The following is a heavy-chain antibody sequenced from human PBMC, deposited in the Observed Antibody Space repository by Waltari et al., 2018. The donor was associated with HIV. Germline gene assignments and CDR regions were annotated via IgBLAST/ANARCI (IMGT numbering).Heavy chain of an antibody. Sequence: QVQLVQSGAEVKKPGSSVKVSCKASGGTFSSYAISWVRQAPGQGLEWVGGSIPSLGTANYAQKFQGRVTFTADESTTTAYMELSSLRSEDTAVYYCARGYYDSSGYYSYYFDYWGQGTLVTVSS. CDR2: SIPSLGTA. J-gene: IGHJ4*02. D-gene: IGHD3-22*01. CDR1: GGTFSSYA. V-gene: IGHV1-69*01. CDR3: ARGYYDSSGYYSYYFDY.